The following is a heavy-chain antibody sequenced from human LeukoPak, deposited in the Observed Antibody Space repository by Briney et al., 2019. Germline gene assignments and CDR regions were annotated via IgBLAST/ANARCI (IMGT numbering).Heavy chain of an antibody. CDR2: INHSGST. Sequence: SETLSLTCVVYGGSFSGYYWSWIRQPPGKGLEWIGEINHSGSTNYNPSLKSRVTISVDTSKNQFSLKLSSVTAADTAVYYCARHRRIAVAGTLQYYGMDVWGQGTTVTVSS. V-gene: IGHV4-34*01. D-gene: IGHD6-19*01. CDR1: GGSFSGYY. CDR3: ARHRRIAVAGTLQYYGMDV. J-gene: IGHJ6*02.